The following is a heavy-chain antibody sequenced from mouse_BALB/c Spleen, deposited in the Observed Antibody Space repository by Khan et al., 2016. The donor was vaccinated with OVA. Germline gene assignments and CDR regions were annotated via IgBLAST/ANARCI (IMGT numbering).Heavy chain of an antibody. CDR2: INPSNGYT. D-gene: IGHD2-14*01. CDR1: GYTFTSYT. J-gene: IGHJ3*01. CDR3: VRDGAYHRNDGWVAY. Sequence: QVQLQQSGAELARPGASVKMSCKASGYTFTSYTIHWIKLRPGPGLEWIGYINPSNGYTNYNQKFRDKATLTADKSSTTAYMQLSSLTSDDSAVYNCVRDGAYHRNDGWVAYWGQGTLVTVSA. V-gene: IGHV1-4*01.